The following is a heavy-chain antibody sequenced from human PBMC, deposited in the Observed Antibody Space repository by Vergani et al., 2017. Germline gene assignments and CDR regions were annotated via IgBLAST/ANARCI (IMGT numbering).Heavy chain of an antibody. V-gene: IGHV3-64*01. CDR2: IKSNGGST. Sequence: EVQLVESGGGLVQPGGSLRLSCAASGFTVSSYAMHWVRQAPGKGLEYVSAIKSNGGSTYYANSVKGRFNISRDNSKNTLYLQMGSLRAEDMAVYYCAREFVGYCSSTSCYRQDAFDIWGQGTMVTVSS. CDR1: GFTVSSYA. J-gene: IGHJ3*02. D-gene: IGHD2-2*01. CDR3: AREFVGYCSSTSCYRQDAFDI.